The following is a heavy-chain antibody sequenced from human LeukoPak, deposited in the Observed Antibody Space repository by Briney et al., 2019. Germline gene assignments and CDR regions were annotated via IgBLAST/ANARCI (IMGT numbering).Heavy chain of an antibody. V-gene: IGHV4-59*08. D-gene: IGHD2-2*01. J-gene: IGHJ4*02. CDR2: IYYSGST. CDR1: GVSISSYY. Sequence: PSETLSLTCTVSGVSISSYYWSWIRQPPGKGLEWIGYIYYSGSTNYNPSLKSRVTISVDTSKNQFSLKLSSVTAADTAVYYCASVQYCSSTSCYEGFDYWGQGTLVTVSS. CDR3: ASVQYCSSTSCYEGFDY.